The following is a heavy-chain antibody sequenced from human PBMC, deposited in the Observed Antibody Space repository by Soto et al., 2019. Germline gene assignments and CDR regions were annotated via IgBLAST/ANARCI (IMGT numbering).Heavy chain of an antibody. CDR2: IYYSGST. CDR3: ARLGYDSSGYYYYYYGMDV. J-gene: IGHJ6*02. Sequence: SETLSLTCTVSGGSISSYYWSWIRQPPGKGLEWIGYIYYSGSTNYNPSLKSRVTISVDTSKNQFSLKLSSVTAADTAVYYCARLGYDSSGYYYYYYGMDVWGQGTTVTVSS. D-gene: IGHD3-22*01. CDR1: GGSISSYY. V-gene: IGHV4-59*08.